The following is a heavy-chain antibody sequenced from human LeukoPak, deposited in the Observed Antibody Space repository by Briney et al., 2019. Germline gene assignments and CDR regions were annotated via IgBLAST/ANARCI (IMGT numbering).Heavy chain of an antibody. J-gene: IGHJ4*02. CDR1: GFTFSRFL. CDR3: ARDLAGSIDY. CDR2: ISNDGRTT. D-gene: IGHD6-19*01. Sequence: GGSLRLPCAASGFTFSRFLMHWVRQAPGKGLVWVSLISNDGRTTRYADSVKGRFTISRDNAKNTLELEINSLRAEDTAVYYCARDLAGSIDYWGQGTLVTVSS. V-gene: IGHV3-74*01.